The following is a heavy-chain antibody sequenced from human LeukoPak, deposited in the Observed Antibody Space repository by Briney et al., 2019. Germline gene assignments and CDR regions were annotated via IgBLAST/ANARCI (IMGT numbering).Heavy chain of an antibody. CDR2: ISYDGSNK. D-gene: IGHD6-19*01. CDR3: AKVDGIAVAGTGFVDY. Sequence: PGRSLRLSCAASGFTFSSYGRHWVRQAPGKGLEWVAVISYDGSNKYYADSVKGRFTISRDNSKNTLYLQMNSLSAADTAVYYCAKVDGIAVAGTGFVDYWGQGTLVTVSS. J-gene: IGHJ4*02. CDR1: GFTFSSYG. V-gene: IGHV3-30*18.